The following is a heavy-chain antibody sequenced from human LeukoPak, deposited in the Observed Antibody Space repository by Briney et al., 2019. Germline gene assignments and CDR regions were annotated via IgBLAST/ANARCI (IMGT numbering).Heavy chain of an antibody. V-gene: IGHV3-33*01. CDR2: IWSDGNNK. D-gene: IGHD3-3*01. J-gene: IGHJ4*02. Sequence: QTGGSLRLSCAASGFSFWHHAMHWVRQAPGKGLEWLSQIWSDGNNKYYADSVKGRFIVSRDNSKNTVYLQMNSLRAEDTAVYYCARLPWSDFPYWGQGTLVTVSS. CDR1: GFSFWHHA. CDR3: ARLPWSDFPY.